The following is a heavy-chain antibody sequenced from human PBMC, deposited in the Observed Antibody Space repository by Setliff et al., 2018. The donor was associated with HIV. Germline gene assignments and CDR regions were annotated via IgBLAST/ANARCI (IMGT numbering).Heavy chain of an antibody. J-gene: IGHJ4*02. D-gene: IGHD3-10*01. V-gene: IGHV4-4*02. Sequence: SETLSLTCAVSGGSISSNKWWSWVRQPPGKGLEWIGEIYQSGHTNYSPPLESRVTISVDESKNQFSLKLSSVTAADTAVYYCARAKSLVRGVNYFDYWGQGTLVTVSS. CDR1: GGSISSNKW. CDR2: IYQSGHT. CDR3: ARAKSLVRGVNYFDY.